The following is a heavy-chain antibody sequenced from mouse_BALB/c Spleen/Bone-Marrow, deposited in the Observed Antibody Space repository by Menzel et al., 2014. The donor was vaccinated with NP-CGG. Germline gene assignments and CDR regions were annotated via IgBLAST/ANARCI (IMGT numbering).Heavy chain of an antibody. D-gene: IGHD2-10*02. J-gene: IGHJ4*01. Sequence: QVQLKQSGAELVRPGTSVKVSCKASGYAFTNYLIEWVKQRPGQGLEWIGVINPGSGGTNYNEKFKGKATLTADKSSSTAYMQLSSLTSDDSAVYFCARSGYGNYFYAMDYWGQGTSATVSS. CDR3: ARSGYGNYFYAMDY. CDR1: GYAFTNYL. CDR2: INPGSGGT. V-gene: IGHV1-54*01.